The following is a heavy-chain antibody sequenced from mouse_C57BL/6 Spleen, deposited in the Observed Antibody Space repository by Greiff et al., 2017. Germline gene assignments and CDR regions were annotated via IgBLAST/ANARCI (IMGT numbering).Heavy chain of an antibody. CDR3: ARPYSNYGFYAMDY. D-gene: IGHD2-5*01. CDR1: GYTFTDYN. V-gene: IGHV1-18*01. Sequence: EVQLKESGPELVKPGASVKIPCKASGYTFTDYNMDWVKQSHGKSLEWIGDINPNNGGTIYNQKFKGKATLTVDKSSSTAYMELRSLTSEDTAVYYCARPYSNYGFYAMDYWGQGTSVTVSS. J-gene: IGHJ4*01. CDR2: INPNNGGT.